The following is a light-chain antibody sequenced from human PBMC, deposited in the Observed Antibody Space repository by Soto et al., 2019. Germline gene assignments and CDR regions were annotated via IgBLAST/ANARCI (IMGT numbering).Light chain of an antibody. CDR2: AVT. CDR3: SSYTTSGTRV. Sequence: SALTQPASVSGSPGQSITISCTGTSGDVGGYNYVSWYQQSPGKVPKLIIYAVTNRPSGVSNRFSGSKSGNTASLTISRLQAEDEADYYCSSYTTSGTRVFGGGTKLTVL. J-gene: IGLJ3*02. CDR1: SGDVGGYNY. V-gene: IGLV2-14*01.